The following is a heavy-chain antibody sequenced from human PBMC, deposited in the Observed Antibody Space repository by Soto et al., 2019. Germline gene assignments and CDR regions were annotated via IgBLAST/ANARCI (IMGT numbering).Heavy chain of an antibody. CDR3: AKDLGWGAMVRGVIIDYYYGMDV. D-gene: IGHD3-10*01. CDR1: GFTFSSYA. J-gene: IGHJ6*02. Sequence: GGSLRLSCAASGFTFSSYAMSWVRQAPGKGLEWVSAISGSGGSTYYADSVKGRFTISRDNSKNTLYLQMNSLRAEDTAVYYCAKDLGWGAMVRGVIIDYYYGMDVWGQGPTVTVSS. CDR2: ISGSGGST. V-gene: IGHV3-23*01.